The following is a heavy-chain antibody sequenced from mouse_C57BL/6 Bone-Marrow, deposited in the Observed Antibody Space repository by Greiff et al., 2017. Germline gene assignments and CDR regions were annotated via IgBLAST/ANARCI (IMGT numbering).Heavy chain of an antibody. D-gene: IGHD1-1*01. CDR2: IDPENGDT. CDR1: GFNIKDDY. J-gene: IGHJ4*01. CDR3: AVLRDYAMDY. Sequence: VQLQQSGAELVRPGASVKLSCTASGFNIKDDYMHWVKQRPEQGLEWIGWIDPENGDTEYASKFQGKATITVDTSSNTAYLQLSSLTSEDSAVYYCAVLRDYAMDYWGQGTSVTVSS. V-gene: IGHV14-4*01.